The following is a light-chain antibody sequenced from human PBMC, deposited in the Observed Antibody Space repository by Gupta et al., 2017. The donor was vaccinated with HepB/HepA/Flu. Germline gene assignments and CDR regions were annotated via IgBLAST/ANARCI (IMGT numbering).Light chain of an antibody. CDR3: QQYGDSRYI. CDR2: RAS. V-gene: IGKV3-20*01. Sequence: EIELTQSAGTLSLSPGESATLSCRASQSVSSSYLAWYQQKRGQAPRLLIYRASRRATGIPGRFSGSGSGTDFTLTISRLEPEDFAVYYCQQYGDSRYIFGQGTELEIK. J-gene: IGKJ2*01. CDR1: QSVSSSY.